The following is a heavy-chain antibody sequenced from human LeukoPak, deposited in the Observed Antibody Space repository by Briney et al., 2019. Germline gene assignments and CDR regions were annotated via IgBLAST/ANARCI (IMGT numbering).Heavy chain of an antibody. D-gene: IGHD2-21*01. CDR3: ARDGGGDYYDDNWFDP. CDR1: GFTFSSYS. V-gene: IGHV3-21*01. CDR2: ISSSSSYI. J-gene: IGHJ5*02. Sequence: PGGSLRLSCAASGFTFSSYSMNWVRQAPGKGLEWVSSISSSSSYIYYADSVKGRFTISRDNAKNSLYPQMNSLRAEDTAVYYCARDGGGDYYDDNWFDPWGQGTLVTVSS.